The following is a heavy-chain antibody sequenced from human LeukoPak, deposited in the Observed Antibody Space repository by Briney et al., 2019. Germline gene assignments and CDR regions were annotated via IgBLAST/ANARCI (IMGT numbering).Heavy chain of an antibody. CDR2: ISYDGRNN. V-gene: IGHV3-30*18. J-gene: IGHJ6*02. Sequence: GGSLSLSCAASGFTFSSYSMHWLRQAPGKGLEWVAVISYDGRNNDYEDYVKGRFATYRDNSTDTLYLHMNSLRAEDTAVYYCAKDLGIDSSGWYQDNYYYYGMDVGGQGTTVTVSS. CDR1: GFTFSSYS. D-gene: IGHD6-19*01. CDR3: AKDLGIDSSGWYQDNYYYYGMDV.